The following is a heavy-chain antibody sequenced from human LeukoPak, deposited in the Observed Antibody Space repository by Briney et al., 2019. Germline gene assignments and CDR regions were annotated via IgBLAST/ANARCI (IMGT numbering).Heavy chain of an antibody. CDR1: GGSISSYY. Sequence: EASETLSLTCTVSGGSISSYYWSWIRQPPEKRLEWIGYIYYSGSTNYNPSLKSRVTISVDTSKNQFSLKLSSVTAADTAVYYCARHQDATGYPLDYWGQGTLVSVSS. CDR3: ARHQDATGYPLDY. D-gene: IGHD3-9*01. CDR2: IYYSGST. J-gene: IGHJ4*02. V-gene: IGHV4-59*08.